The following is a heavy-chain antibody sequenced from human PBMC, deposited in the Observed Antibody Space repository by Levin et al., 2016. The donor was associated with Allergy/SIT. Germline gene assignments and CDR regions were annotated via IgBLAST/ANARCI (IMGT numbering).Heavy chain of an antibody. V-gene: IGHV2-5*02. CDR2: IYWGDDK. J-gene: IGHJ3*01. D-gene: IGHD2-2*02. CDR3: AHRGYCTSTACYSAFGV. Sequence: SGPTLVKPTQTLTLTCTFSGFSLSGSGVGVGWIRQPPGKALEWLAHIYWGDDKRYSPSLKSRLTITKDPSRNQVVLTMTNMDPVDTGTYYCAHRGYCTSTACYSAFGVWGQGNNRSPSLQ. CDR1: GFSLSGSGVG.